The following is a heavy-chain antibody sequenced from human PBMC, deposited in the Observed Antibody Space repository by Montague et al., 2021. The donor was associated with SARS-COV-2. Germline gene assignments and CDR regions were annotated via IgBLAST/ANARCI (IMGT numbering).Heavy chain of an antibody. CDR3: VRAVLAAPVYGARDA. V-gene: IGHV2-5*01. Sequence: PELVKPTQTLTLTCTFSGFSLTIPGVGVGWIRQPPGEALEWLGVIYWNDDENYSPSLKSRLTITKDTSRNQVILMMINVDPVDTATYYCVRAVLAAPVYGARDAWGQGAKVTVSS. J-gene: IGHJ3*01. D-gene: IGHD6-6*01. CDR1: GFSLTIPGVG. CDR2: IYWNDDE.